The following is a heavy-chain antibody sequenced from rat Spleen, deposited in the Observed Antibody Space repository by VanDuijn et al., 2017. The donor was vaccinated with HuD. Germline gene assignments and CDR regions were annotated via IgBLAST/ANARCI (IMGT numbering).Heavy chain of an antibody. V-gene: IGHV5-58*01. CDR2: ISTDGGSS. Sequence: EVQLVETGGGSVQPGRSLKLSCVASGFTFSSYWMYWIRQAPGKGLEWVSSISTDGGSSYYPDSVKGRFTMSRNNAENTVYLQMNSLRSEDTATYYCARPDFGVGFAYWGQGTLVTVSS. CDR1: GFTFSSYW. D-gene: IGHD4-3*01. J-gene: IGHJ3*01. CDR3: ARPDFGVGFAY.